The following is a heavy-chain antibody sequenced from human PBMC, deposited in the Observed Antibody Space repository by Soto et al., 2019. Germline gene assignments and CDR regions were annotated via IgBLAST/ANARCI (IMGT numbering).Heavy chain of an antibody. D-gene: IGHD2-21*02. J-gene: IGHJ4*02. CDR3: ARNSYISGDLASYYFDF. CDR1: GYTFTRYA. V-gene: IGHV1-3*01. Sequence: ASVKVSCKASGYTFTRYAMHWVRQAAGQWPEWMGWINAGNGDTKYSEKLQGRVTFTRDTSASTTYMELSSLRSEDTAVYYCARNSYISGDLASYYFDFWGQGTPVTAPQ. CDR2: INAGNGDT.